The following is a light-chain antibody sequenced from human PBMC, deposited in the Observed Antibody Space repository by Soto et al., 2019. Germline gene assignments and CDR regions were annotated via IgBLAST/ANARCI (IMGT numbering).Light chain of an antibody. V-gene: IGLV2-14*01. CDR2: DVS. CDR3: SSYTSSSTYV. Sequence: SALTQPASVSGSPGQSIAISCTGTGSDVGGYNYVSWYQQHPGKAPKLMVYDVSNRPSGVSNRFSGSKSGNTASLTISGLQAEDEADYYCSSYTSSSTYVFGTGTKVTVL. J-gene: IGLJ1*01. CDR1: GSDVGGYNY.